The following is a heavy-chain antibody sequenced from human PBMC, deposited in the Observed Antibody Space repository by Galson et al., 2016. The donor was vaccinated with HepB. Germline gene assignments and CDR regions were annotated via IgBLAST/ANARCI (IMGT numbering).Heavy chain of an antibody. J-gene: IGHJ6*02. CDR3: ARGDNSLNHWSGYYSFSYYVMDV. Sequence: SVKVSCKASGYTFSGHFMHWVRQAPGQGLEWMGRINPNTGGTNYAQKFQGRVTMTRDASVSTAYMELSRLRSDDTAVYYCARGDNSLNHWSGYYSFSYYVMDVWGQGTTVTVS. CDR2: INPNTGGT. V-gene: IGHV1-2*06. CDR1: GYTFSGHF. D-gene: IGHD3-3*01.